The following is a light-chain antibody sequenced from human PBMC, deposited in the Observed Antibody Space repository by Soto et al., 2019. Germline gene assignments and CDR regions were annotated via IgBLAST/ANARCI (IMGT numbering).Light chain of an antibody. J-gene: IGKJ1*01. CDR3: QQYNSFSWT. CDR2: EAS. CDR1: QSVNKD. Sequence: DIQMTQSPSTLSASVGDRVTITCRASQSVNKDLAWYQQRSSSAPKLLIYEASNLERGVPSRFSGSGFGTEFTLTISSLQPDDFATYYCQQYNSFSWTFGQGTRVEIK. V-gene: IGKV1-5*03.